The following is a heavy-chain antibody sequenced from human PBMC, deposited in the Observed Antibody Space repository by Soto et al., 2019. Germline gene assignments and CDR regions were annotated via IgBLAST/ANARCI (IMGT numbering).Heavy chain of an antibody. CDR2: IGTAGDT. V-gene: IGHV3-13*01. CDR3: ARSSDYGNYYFDY. D-gene: IGHD4-17*01. Sequence: PGGSLRLSCAASGFTFSSYDMHWVRQATGKGLEWVSAIGTAGDTYYPGSVKGRFTISRENAKNSLYLQMNSLRAGDTAVYYCARSSDYGNYYFDYWGQGTLVTVSS. CDR1: GFTFSSYD. J-gene: IGHJ4*02.